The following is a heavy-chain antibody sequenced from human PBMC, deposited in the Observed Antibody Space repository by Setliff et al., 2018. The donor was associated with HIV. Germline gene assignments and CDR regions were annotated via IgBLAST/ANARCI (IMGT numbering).Heavy chain of an antibody. CDR1: GGSISTYY. D-gene: IGHD4-17*01. V-gene: IGHV4-59*01. CDR3: SGVALGDYEVY. J-gene: IGHJ4*02. CDR2: FYYSGSS. Sequence: SETLSLTCTVSGGSISTYYWSWIRQPPGQGLEWIGTFYYSGSSYYNPTLKSRVTVSVDTSKNQFSLKLCSVTAADTAVYYCSGVALGDYEVYWGQGTLVTVSS.